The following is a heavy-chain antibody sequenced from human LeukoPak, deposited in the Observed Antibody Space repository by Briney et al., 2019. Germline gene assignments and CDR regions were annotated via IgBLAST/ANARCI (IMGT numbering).Heavy chain of an antibody. Sequence: GGSLRLSCAASGFSFSSYSMNWVRQAPGKGLEWVSSISSSSSYIYYVDSVKGRFTISRDNAKNSLYLQMNSLRAEDTAVYYCAELGITMIGGVWGKGTTVTISS. CDR3: AELGITMIGGV. J-gene: IGHJ6*04. D-gene: IGHD3-10*02. CDR2: ISSSSSYI. CDR1: GFSFSSYS. V-gene: IGHV3-21*01.